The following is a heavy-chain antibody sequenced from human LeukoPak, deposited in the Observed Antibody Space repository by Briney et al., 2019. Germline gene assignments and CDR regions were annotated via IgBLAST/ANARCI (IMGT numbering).Heavy chain of an antibody. CDR1: GFTFSSNY. CDR3: ARWPEVVVIPNWFDP. Sequence: PGGSLRLSCAASGFTFSSNYMSWVRQAPGKGLEWVSVIYSGGSTYYADSVKGRFTISRDNSKNTLYLQMNSLRAEDTAVYYCARWPEVVVIPNWFDPWGQGTLVTVSS. D-gene: IGHD3-22*01. J-gene: IGHJ5*02. V-gene: IGHV3-66*01. CDR2: IYSGGST.